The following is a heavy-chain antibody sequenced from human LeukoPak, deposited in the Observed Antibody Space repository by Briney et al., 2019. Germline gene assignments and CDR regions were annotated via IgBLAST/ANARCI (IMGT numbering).Heavy chain of an antibody. Sequence: SETLSLTCAVYGGSFSVYYWSWIRQPPGKGLEWIGEVSRGGSTKYSPSLKSRVAISLDTSNNQVSLKLSSVTGADTAMYYCGLSTTRATTRTIDYWGQGTLVTVSS. CDR2: VSRGGST. D-gene: IGHD4-17*01. J-gene: IGHJ4*02. CDR3: GLSTTRATTRTIDY. V-gene: IGHV4-34*01. CDR1: GGSFSVYY.